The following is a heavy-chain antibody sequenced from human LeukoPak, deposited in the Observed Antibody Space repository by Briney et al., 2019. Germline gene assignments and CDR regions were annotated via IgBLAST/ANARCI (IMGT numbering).Heavy chain of an antibody. D-gene: IGHD6-19*01. V-gene: IGHV3-7*01. CDR2: IKEGGSEK. CDR1: GFTFSNAW. J-gene: IGHJ5*02. Sequence: GGSLRLSCAASGFTFSNAWMSWVRQAPGKGLEWVASIKEGGSEKYYVDSVKGRFTISRDNAKNSLYLQMNSLRAEDTAMYYCASSGWYSTPNWFDPWGQGTLVIVSS. CDR3: ASSGWYSTPNWFDP.